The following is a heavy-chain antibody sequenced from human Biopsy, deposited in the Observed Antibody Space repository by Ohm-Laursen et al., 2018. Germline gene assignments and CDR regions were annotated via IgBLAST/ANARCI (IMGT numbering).Heavy chain of an antibody. D-gene: IGHD3-22*01. CDR3: ARDRGYYSDRTVPGYFDL. CDR2: IYYTGNT. Sequence: VTLSLTCAVSGYSISTYYWSWNRQPPGKGLQWIGYIYYTGNTDYNPALKSRVTISVDTSTNHFSLRLRSMTPADTAMYYCARDRGYYSDRTVPGYFDLWGRGTRVTVSS. CDR1: GYSISTYY. J-gene: IGHJ2*01. V-gene: IGHV4-59*01.